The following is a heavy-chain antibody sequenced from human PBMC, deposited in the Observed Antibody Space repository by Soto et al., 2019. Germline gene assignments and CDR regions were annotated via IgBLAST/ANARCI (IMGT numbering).Heavy chain of an antibody. J-gene: IGHJ6*02. CDR3: ARAGCPNYFDYGLDV. CDR1: GFTFSSYS. V-gene: IGHV3-48*02. Sequence: GGSLRLSCAASGFTFSSYSMNWVRQAPGKGLEWVSYISSSSGTIYYADSVKGRFTISRDNARNSLSLQMNSLRDEDTALYYCARAGCPNYFDYGLDVWAQGTTVTVSS. D-gene: IGHD2-15*01. CDR2: ISSSSGTI.